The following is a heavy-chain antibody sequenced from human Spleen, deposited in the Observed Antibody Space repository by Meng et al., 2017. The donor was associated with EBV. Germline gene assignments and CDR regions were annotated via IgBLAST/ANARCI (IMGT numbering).Heavy chain of an antibody. V-gene: IGHV1-69*01. Sequence: QVHLGQSGAEVEEPGSSVKVSCKAYGGTFSSYAISWVRQAPGQGLEWMGGFIPMFGAPNYAQKFQGRVTIIADESTSAHYMELSSLRSEDTAVYYCASESGRGYTPDYWGQGTLVTVSS. CDR3: ASESGRGYTPDY. J-gene: IGHJ4*02. D-gene: IGHD3-10*01. CDR1: GGTFSSYA. CDR2: FIPMFGAP.